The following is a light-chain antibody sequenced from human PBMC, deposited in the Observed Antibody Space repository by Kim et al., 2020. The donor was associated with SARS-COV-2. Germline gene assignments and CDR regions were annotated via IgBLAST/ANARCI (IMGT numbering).Light chain of an antibody. J-gene: IGKJ4*01. CDR2: GAS. CDR3: QQYNNWPLT. V-gene: IGKV3-15*01. CDR1: QRVSSN. Sequence: VSPGEGATLSCRASQRVSSNLAWYQQKRGQAPRLLIYGASSRATGIPARFTGSGSGTEFTLTINSLQSEDFAVYYCQQYNNWPLTFGGGTKVDIK.